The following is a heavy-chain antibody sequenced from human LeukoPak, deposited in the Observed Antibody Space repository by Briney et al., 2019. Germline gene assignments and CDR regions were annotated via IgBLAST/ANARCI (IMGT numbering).Heavy chain of an antibody. D-gene: IGHD3-22*01. J-gene: IGHJ4*02. V-gene: IGHV4-59*12. CDR3: ARREAHSSGYYLTPGFDY. CDR2: IYYSGST. Sequence: SETLSLTCTVSGGSISSYYWSWIRQPPGKGLEWIGYIYYSGSTNYKPSLKSRVTISVDTSKNQFSLKLSSVTAADTAVYYCARREAHSSGYYLTPGFDYWGQGTLVTVSS. CDR1: GGSISSYY.